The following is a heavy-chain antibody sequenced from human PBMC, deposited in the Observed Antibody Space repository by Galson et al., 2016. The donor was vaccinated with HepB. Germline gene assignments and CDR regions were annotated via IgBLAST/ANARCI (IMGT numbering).Heavy chain of an antibody. CDR1: GFSFSRYW. V-gene: IGHV3-7*03. J-gene: IGHJ5*02. Sequence: SLRLSCAASGFSFSRYWMAWVRQAPGKGLEWLGNIKADGTENDYVGSVKGRFTMSRDNAQKSLFLQMTSLRAEDTAVYYCARENFWKLDQWGQGTLVIVSS. CDR2: IKADGTEN. D-gene: IGHD3-3*01. CDR3: ARENFWKLDQ.